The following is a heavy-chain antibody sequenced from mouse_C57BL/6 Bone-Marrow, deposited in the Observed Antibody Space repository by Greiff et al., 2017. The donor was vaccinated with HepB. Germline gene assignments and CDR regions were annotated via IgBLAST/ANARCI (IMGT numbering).Heavy chain of an antibody. CDR3: ARYASYSPFAY. Sequence: VHLVESGAELARPGASVKLSCKASGYTFTSYGISWVKQRTGQGLEWIGEIYPRSGNTYYNEKFKGKATLTADKSSSTAYMELRSLTSEDSAVYFCARYASYSPFAYWGQGTLVTVSA. CDR2: IYPRSGNT. J-gene: IGHJ3*01. D-gene: IGHD6-1*01. CDR1: GYTFTSYG. V-gene: IGHV1-81*01.